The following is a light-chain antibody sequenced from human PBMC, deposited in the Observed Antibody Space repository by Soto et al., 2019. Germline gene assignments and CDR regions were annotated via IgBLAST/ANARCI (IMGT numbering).Light chain of an antibody. J-gene: IGLJ1*01. V-gene: IGLV1-44*01. CDR1: NSNIGTNT. CDR3: AAWDDSLGAYV. Sequence: QSLLTQPPSASATPGQRVTISCSGSNSNIGTNTVNWYQQLPGTAPRLLIYTNNQRPSGVPQRFSGSKTGTSASLAIGGLQSEDGADYYCAAWDDSLGAYVFGTGTKPPS. CDR2: TNN.